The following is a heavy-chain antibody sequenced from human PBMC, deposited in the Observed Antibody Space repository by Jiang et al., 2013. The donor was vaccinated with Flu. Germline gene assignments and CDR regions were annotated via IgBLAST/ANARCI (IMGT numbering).Heavy chain of an antibody. V-gene: IGHV4-59*08. CDR3: ARQLRGSYSYYYYGMDV. D-gene: IGHD1-26*01. J-gene: IGHJ6*02. CDR2: IYYSGST. CDR1: GGSISSYY. Sequence: GSGLVKPSETLSLTCTVSGGSISSYYWSWIRQPPGKGLEWIGYIYYSGSTNYNPSLKSRVTISVDTSKNQFSLKLSSVTAADTAVYYCARQLRGSYSYYYYGMDVWGQGTTVTVSS.